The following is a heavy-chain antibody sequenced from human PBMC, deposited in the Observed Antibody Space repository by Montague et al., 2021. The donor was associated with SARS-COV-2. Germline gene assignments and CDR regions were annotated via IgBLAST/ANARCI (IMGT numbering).Heavy chain of an antibody. Sequence: SLRLSCAASGFTSSSYGMHWVRQAPGKGLEWVAVIWYDGSNKYYADSVKGRFTISRDNSKNTLYLQMNSLRAEDTAVYYCARDLAPYYYDSSGPELVDVWGQGTPVTVSS. J-gene: IGHJ6*02. CDR1: GFTSSSYG. CDR3: ARDLAPYYYDSSGPELVDV. D-gene: IGHD3-22*01. V-gene: IGHV3-33*01. CDR2: IWYDGSNK.